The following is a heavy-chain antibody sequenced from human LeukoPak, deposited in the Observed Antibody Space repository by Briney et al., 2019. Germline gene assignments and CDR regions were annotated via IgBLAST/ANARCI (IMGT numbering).Heavy chain of an antibody. CDR1: GFTFGDYA. CDR3: TKNRGVGGQYYFDY. CDR2: IRSKAYGGTT. V-gene: IGHV3-49*03. Sequence: GGSLRLSCTASGFTFGDYAMSWFRQAPGKGLEWVGFIRSKAYGGTTEYAASVKGRFTISRDDSKSIAYLQMNSLKTEDTAVYYCTKNRGVGGQYYFDYWGQGALVTVSS. D-gene: IGHD3-10*01. J-gene: IGHJ4*02.